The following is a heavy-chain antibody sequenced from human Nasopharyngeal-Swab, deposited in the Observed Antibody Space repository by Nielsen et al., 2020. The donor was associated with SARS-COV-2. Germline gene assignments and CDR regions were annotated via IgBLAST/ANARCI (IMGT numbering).Heavy chain of an antibody. V-gene: IGHV3-48*03. D-gene: IGHD5-12*01. Sequence: VRQAPGKGLEGISYISTTTATIYYADSVKGRFTISRDNAKNSLYLQMNSLRAEDTAVYYCAREVPYSGHDDAFDIWGQGTMVTVSS. J-gene: IGHJ3*02. CDR3: AREVPYSGHDDAFDI. CDR2: ISTTTATI.